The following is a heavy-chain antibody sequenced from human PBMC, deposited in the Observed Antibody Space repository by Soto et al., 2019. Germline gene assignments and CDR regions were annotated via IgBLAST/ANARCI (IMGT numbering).Heavy chain of an antibody. J-gene: IGHJ4*02. V-gene: IGHV1-18*01. CDR3: AGDLFGEDGAGYFDY. CDR1: GYSFSTYG. Sequence: QVHLVQSGVEVKKPGASVKVSCKASGYSFSTYGISWVRQAPGQGLEWMGWISGLNGNTNYAQNLQGRVTMTTDTSTSTAYMELRSLGFDDTAMYYCAGDLFGEDGAGYFDYWGQGTLVTVSS. D-gene: IGHD3-10*01. CDR2: ISGLNGNT.